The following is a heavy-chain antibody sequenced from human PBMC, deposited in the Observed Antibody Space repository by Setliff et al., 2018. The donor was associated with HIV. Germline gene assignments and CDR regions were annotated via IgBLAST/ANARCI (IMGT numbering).Heavy chain of an antibody. V-gene: IGHV4-34*01. Sequence: SETMSLTCAVYGGSFSGYYWSWIRQSPGKGLEWIGEINHSGSTNYNPSLKSRVTILGDTSKNQFSLKWSSVTAADTAVYYCARRAGSDYFTRFDYWGQGTLVTVSS. D-gene: IGHD3-10*01. CDR3: ARRAGSDYFTRFDY. J-gene: IGHJ4*02. CDR1: GGSFSGYY. CDR2: INHSGST.